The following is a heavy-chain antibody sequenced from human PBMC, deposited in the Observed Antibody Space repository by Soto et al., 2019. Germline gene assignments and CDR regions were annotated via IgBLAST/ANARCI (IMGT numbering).Heavy chain of an antibody. CDR3: ARDRAHYYGSGSYSLDYFDY. D-gene: IGHD3-10*01. V-gene: IGHV1-69*13. CDR1: GGTFSSYA. J-gene: IGHJ4*02. CDR2: IIPIFGTA. Sequence: ASVKVSCKASGGTFSSYAISWVRQAPGQGLEWMGGIIPIFGTANYAQKFQGRVTITADESTSTAYMELSSLRSEDTAVYYCARDRAHYYGSGSYSLDYFDYWGQGTLVTVSS.